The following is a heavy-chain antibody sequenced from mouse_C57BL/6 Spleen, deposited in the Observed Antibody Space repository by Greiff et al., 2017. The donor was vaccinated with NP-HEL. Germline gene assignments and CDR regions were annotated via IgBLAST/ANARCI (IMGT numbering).Heavy chain of an antibody. Sequence: VQLQQSGAELVKPGASVKISCKASGYAFSSYWMNWVKQRPGKGLEWIGQIYPGGGDTNYHGKFKGKATLTSDKSSSTAYMQLSSLTSEDSAVYFCARSYYYGSSPWFADWGQGTLVTVSA. V-gene: IGHV1-80*01. CDR3: ARSYYYGSSPWFAD. CDR2: IYPGGGDT. CDR1: GYAFSSYW. J-gene: IGHJ3*01. D-gene: IGHD1-1*01.